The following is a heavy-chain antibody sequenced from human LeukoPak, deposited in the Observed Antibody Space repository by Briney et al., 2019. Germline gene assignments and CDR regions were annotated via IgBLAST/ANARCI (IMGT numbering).Heavy chain of an antibody. D-gene: IGHD3-16*02. CDR3: ANGLTDYVWGSYRTTSWDY. Sequence: GGSLRLSCAASGFTFSSYAMSWVRQAPGRGVGWVSAISGRGGSTYYADSVKGRFTISRDNSKNTLYLQMNSLRAEDTAVYYCANGLTDYVWGSYRTTSWDYWGQGTLVTVSS. CDR2: ISGRGGST. CDR1: GFTFSSYA. J-gene: IGHJ4*02. V-gene: IGHV3-23*01.